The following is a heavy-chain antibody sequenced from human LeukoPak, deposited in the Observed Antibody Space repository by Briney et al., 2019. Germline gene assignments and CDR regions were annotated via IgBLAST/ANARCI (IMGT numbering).Heavy chain of an antibody. CDR2: ISSSSSTI. CDR1: GFTFSGYS. D-gene: IGHD2-2*01. J-gene: IGHJ6*02. V-gene: IGHV3-48*04. Sequence: GGSLSLSCAASGFTFSGYSMNWVRQAPGQGLEWVSYISSSSSTIYYADSVKGRFTISRDNAKNSLYLQMISFGAEDTAVYYCARPHPKMGVVVVQADVWGQGTTVTVSS. CDR3: ARPHPKMGVVVVQADV.